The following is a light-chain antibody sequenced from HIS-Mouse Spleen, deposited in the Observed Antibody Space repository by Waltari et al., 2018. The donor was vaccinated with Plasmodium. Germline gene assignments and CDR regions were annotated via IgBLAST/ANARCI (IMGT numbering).Light chain of an antibody. J-gene: IGKJ4*01. CDR1: QSVSSY. CDR2: DAS. Sequence: EIVLTQSPATLSLSPGERATLSCRASQSVSSYLAWYQQKPGQAPRLLIYDASNMATGIPARFSGSGSGTGFTRTVSGLEPEDFAVYYCQQRSNWTSLTFGGGTKVEIK. CDR3: QQRSNWTSLT. V-gene: IGKV3-11*01.